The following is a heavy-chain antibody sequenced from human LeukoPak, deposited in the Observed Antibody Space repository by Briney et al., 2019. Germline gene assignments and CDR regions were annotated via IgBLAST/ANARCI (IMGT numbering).Heavy chain of an antibody. J-gene: IGHJ3*02. CDR3: ARDVGREYYYDSSGYSYDAFDI. CDR2: ISAYNGNT. V-gene: IGHV1-18*01. D-gene: IGHD3-22*01. Sequence: ASVKVSCKASGYTFNTYGITWVRQAPGQGLECMGWISAYNGNTNYAQKLQGRVTMTTDTSTSTAYMELRSLRSDDTAVYYCARDVGREYYYDSSGYSYDAFDIWGQGTMVTVSS. CDR1: GYTFNTYG.